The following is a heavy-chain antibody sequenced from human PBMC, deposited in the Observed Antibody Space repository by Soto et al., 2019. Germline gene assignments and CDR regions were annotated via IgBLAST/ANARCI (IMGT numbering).Heavy chain of an antibody. V-gene: IGHV3-23*01. D-gene: IGHD3-22*01. CDR2: ISGSGGST. Sequence: GGSLRLSCAASGFTFSSYAMSWVRQAPGKWLEWVSAISGSGGSTYYADSVKGRFTISRDNSKNTLYLQMNSLRAEDTAVYYCAKDHQDYYDSSRPGFHFDYWGQGTLVPVYS. J-gene: IGHJ4*02. CDR3: AKDHQDYYDSSRPGFHFDY. CDR1: GFTFSSYA.